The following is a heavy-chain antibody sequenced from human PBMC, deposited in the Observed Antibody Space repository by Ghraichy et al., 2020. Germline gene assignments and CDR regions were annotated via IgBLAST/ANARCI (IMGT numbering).Heavy chain of an antibody. D-gene: IGHD1-26*01. Sequence: SQTLSLTCAVSGGSISSGGYSWSWIRQPPGKGLEWIGYIYHSGSTYYNPSLKSRVTISVDRSKNQFSLKLSSVTAADTAVYYCARVSLSWEKPTFDYWGQGTLVTVSS. V-gene: IGHV4-30-2*01. CDR1: GGSISSGGYS. J-gene: IGHJ4*02. CDR3: ARVSLSWEKPTFDY. CDR2: IYHSGST.